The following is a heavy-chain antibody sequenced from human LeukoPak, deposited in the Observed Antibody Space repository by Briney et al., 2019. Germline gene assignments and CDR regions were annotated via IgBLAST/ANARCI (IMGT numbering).Heavy chain of an antibody. Sequence: SETLSLTCTVSGGSISTSSYYWGWIRQPPGKGLECIGNIYYSGSTYYNPSLKSRVTISVDTSKNQFSLKLSSVTAADTAVYYCARVVYRGENWFDPWGQGTLVTVSS. CDR3: ARVVYRGENWFDP. V-gene: IGHV4-39*07. J-gene: IGHJ5*02. D-gene: IGHD3-10*01. CDR1: GGSISTSSYY. CDR2: IYYSGST.